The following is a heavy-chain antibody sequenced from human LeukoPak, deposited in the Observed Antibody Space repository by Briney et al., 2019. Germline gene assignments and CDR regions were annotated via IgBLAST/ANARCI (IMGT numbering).Heavy chain of an antibody. Sequence: SETLSLTCSVFGYSISSGYYWGWIRQPPGKGLEWIGSIYHSGTTDYNPSLKSRVTISVDTSKKQFSLMLSSVTAADTAVYYCARGRLEAMWELLPYDAFDIWGQGTMVTVSS. CDR3: ARGRLEAMWELLPYDAFDI. V-gene: IGHV4-38-2*02. D-gene: IGHD1-26*01. CDR2: IYHSGTT. J-gene: IGHJ3*02. CDR1: GYSISSGYY.